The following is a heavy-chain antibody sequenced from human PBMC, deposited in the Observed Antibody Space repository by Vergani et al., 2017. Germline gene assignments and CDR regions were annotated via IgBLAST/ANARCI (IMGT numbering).Heavy chain of an antibody. V-gene: IGHV1-18*01. J-gene: IGHJ4*02. CDR3: ARDLSIATRRGDDY. CDR2: ISAYNGKT. CDR1: GYTFTSYG. Sequence: QVQLVQSGAEVKKPGASVKVSCKASGYTFTSYGISWVRQAAGQGLEWMGWISAYNGKTNYAQKGQGRVNMTTDTSTSTACMELRSLRSDDTAVYYCARDLSIATRRGDDYWGQGTLVTVSS. D-gene: IGHD6-6*01.